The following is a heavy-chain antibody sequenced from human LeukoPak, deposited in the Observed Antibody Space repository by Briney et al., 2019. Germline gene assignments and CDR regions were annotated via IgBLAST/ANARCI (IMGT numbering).Heavy chain of an antibody. V-gene: IGHV3-48*04. CDR2: ISSSSSTI. CDR3: VKDVVPGGLDY. J-gene: IGHJ4*02. D-gene: IGHD2-15*01. Sequence: GGSLRLSCAASGFTFSSYSMNWVRQAPGKGLEWVSYISSSSSTIYYADSVKGRFTISRDNAKNSPYLQMNSLRAEDTAFYYCVKDVVPGGLDYWGQGTLVTVSS. CDR1: GFTFSSYS.